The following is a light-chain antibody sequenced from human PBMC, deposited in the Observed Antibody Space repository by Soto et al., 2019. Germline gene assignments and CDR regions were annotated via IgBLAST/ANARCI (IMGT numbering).Light chain of an antibody. CDR2: DAS. J-gene: IGKJ2*01. CDR1: QSISGW. V-gene: IGKV1-5*01. Sequence: DIQMTQFPSTLSASVGDRVTITCRASQSISGWLAWYQQKPGKAPKLLIYDASSLESGVPSRFSGSGSGTEFTLTISSLQPDAFATYYCQQYNSFLYTFGQGTKLEIK. CDR3: QQYNSFLYT.